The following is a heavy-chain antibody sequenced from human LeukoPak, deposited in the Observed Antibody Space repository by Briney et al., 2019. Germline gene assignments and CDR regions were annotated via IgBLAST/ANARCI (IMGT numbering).Heavy chain of an antibody. CDR2: IYYTGST. D-gene: IGHD6-19*01. CDR1: GGSISNYY. CDR3: ARGGAVAGSAGFY. J-gene: IGHJ4*02. Sequence: SETLSLTCTVSGGSISNYYWSWIRQPPGRGLEWIGYIYYTGSTNYNPSLKSRVTISVDTSKNQFSLKLSSVTAADTAVYYCARGGAVAGSAGFYWGQGTLVTVSS. V-gene: IGHV4-59*12.